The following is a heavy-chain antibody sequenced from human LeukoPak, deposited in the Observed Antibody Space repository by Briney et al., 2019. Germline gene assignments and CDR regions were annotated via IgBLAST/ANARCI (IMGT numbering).Heavy chain of an antibody. CDR3: ARVGSSGYFDH. J-gene: IGHJ4*02. Sequence: PGKSLRLSCVVSGFTLSSHVMYWIRQAPGKGLEWVALTSYDGSNTDYTDSVKGRFIISRDNPRNTLHLQMNSLSAEDTASYYCARVGSSGYFDHWGQGALVTVSS. D-gene: IGHD3-22*01. V-gene: IGHV3-30*03. CDR2: TSYDGSNT. CDR1: GFTLSSHV.